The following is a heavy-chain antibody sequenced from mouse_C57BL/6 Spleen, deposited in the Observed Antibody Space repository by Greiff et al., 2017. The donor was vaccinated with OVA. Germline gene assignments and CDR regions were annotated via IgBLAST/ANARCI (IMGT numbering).Heavy chain of an antibody. V-gene: IGHV1-5*01. Sequence: DVQLQESGTVLARPGASVKMSCKPSGYTFTSYWMHWVKQRPGQGLEWIGAIYPGNSDTSYNQKFKGKAKLTAVTSASTAYMELSSLTNDDSAVYYCTPIYDGYYGAWFAYWGQGTLVTVSA. D-gene: IGHD2-3*01. CDR3: TPIYDGYYGAWFAY. CDR2: IYPGNSDT. CDR1: GYTFTSYW. J-gene: IGHJ3*01.